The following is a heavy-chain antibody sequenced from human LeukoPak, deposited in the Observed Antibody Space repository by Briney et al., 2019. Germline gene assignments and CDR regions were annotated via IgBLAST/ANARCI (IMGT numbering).Heavy chain of an antibody. J-gene: IGHJ4*02. CDR2: INYSGNT. D-gene: IGHD2-2*01. V-gene: IGHV4-31*03. CDR3: ARYCSNTRCPFDY. CDR1: GGSISSGGYY. Sequence: PSETLSLTCTVSGGSISSGGYYWSWIRQHPGKGLEWIGYINYSGNTYYNPSLKSRVTISVDTSENQFSLKLSSVTAADTAVYYCARYCSNTRCPFDYWGQGTLVTVSS.